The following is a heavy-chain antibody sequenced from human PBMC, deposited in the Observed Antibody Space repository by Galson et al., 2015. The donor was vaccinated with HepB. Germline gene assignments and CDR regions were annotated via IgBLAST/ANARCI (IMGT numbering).Heavy chain of an antibody. CDR3: ARLPRSHPSGADY. V-gene: IGHV5-51*01. J-gene: IGHJ4*02. D-gene: IGHD1-26*01. Sequence: QSGAEVKKPGESLKISCKGSGYRFTSDWIGWVRQMPGKGLEWMGIIYPGESDSRYSPSFQGLVTISADKSISPAYLQWSSLKASDTAMYYCARLPRSHPSGADYWGQGTLVTVSS. CDR2: IYPGESDS. CDR1: GYRFTSDW.